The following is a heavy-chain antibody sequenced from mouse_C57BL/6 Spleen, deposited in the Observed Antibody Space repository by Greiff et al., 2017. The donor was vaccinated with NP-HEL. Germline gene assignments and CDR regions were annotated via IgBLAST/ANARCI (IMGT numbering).Heavy chain of an antibody. CDR1: GYTFTSYW. CDR2: IDPSDSYT. V-gene: IGHV1-59*01. D-gene: IGHD1-1*01. CDR3: ALATGGY. Sequence: VQLQQPGAELVRPGTSVKLSCKASGYTFTSYWMHWVKQRPGQGLEWIGVIDPSDSYTNYNQKFKGKATLTVDTSSSTAYMQLSSLTSEDSAVYYCALATGGYWGQGTTLTVSS. J-gene: IGHJ2*01.